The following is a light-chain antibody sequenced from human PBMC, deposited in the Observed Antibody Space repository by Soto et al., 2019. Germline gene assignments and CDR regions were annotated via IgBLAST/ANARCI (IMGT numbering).Light chain of an antibody. Sequence: QSVLTQPPCASGSPGQSVTISCTGTSSDVGGYNYVSWYQQYPGKAPQLVIYEVNKRPSGVPDRFSGSKSGNTASLTVFGLQAEDEADYYCSSYVGTKSYVFGPGTKVTVL. CDR3: SSYVGTKSYV. J-gene: IGLJ1*01. CDR2: EVN. CDR1: SSDVGGYNY. V-gene: IGLV2-8*01.